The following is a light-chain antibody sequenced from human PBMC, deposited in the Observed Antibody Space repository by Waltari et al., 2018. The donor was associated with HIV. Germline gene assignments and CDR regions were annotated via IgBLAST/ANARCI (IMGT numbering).Light chain of an antibody. J-gene: IGLJ2*01. Sequence: SYELTQPPSVSVSPGQTAPITCPGDKLGNKFACWYQQQTGQSPVVVIYQDKKRPSGIPERFSGSNSGNTATLTISGTQAMDEADYYCQAWDSTTVIFGGGTKLTVL. CDR2: QDK. CDR1: KLGNKF. CDR3: QAWDSTTVI. V-gene: IGLV3-1*01.